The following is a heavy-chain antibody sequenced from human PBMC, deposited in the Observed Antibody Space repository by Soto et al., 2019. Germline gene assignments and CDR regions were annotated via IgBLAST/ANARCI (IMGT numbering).Heavy chain of an antibody. CDR3: AKNRRRFLEWLTGDY. Sequence: GGSLRLSCAASGFTFSSYAMSWVRQAPGKGLEWVSAISGSGGSTYYADYGKGRFTISRDNSKNTHYLQMNSLRAEDTAVYYCAKNRRRFLEWLTGDYWGQGTLVTVSS. CDR1: GFTFSSYA. V-gene: IGHV3-23*01. J-gene: IGHJ4*02. CDR2: ISGSGGST. D-gene: IGHD3-3*01.